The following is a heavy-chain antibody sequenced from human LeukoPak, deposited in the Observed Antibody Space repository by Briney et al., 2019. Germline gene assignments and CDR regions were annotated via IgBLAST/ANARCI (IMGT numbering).Heavy chain of an antibody. J-gene: IGHJ4*02. D-gene: IGHD3-22*01. CDR3: AKDYYDSSGYYSNFDY. V-gene: IGHV3-23*01. Sequence: GGTLRLSCAASGFTFSSYGMSWVRQAPGKGLEWVSAISGSGGSTYYADSVKGRFTISRDNSKNTLYLQMSSLRAEDTAVYYCAKDYYDSSGYYSNFDYWGQGTLVTVSS. CDR2: ISGSGGST. CDR1: GFTFSSYG.